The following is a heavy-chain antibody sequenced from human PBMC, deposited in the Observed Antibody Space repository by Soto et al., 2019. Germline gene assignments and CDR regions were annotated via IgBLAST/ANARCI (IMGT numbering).Heavy chain of an antibody. CDR3: ARANGALRSRNCDY. CDR1: GGSISSNY. J-gene: IGHJ4*02. CDR2: VYNSGST. V-gene: IGHV4-59*01. Sequence: PSETLSLTCTVSGGSISSNYWTWIRQPPGKGLEWIGYVYNSGSTNYNPSLKSRVTISEDTSKSQLSLKVKSMTAADTAVYYCARANGALRSRNCDYWGPGRLVTVSS. D-gene: IGHD1-26*01.